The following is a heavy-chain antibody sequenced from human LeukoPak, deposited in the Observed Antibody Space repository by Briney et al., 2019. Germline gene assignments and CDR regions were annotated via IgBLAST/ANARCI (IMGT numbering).Heavy chain of an antibody. D-gene: IGHD6-19*01. J-gene: IGHJ4*02. CDR2: ISGSGGST. CDR3: AKDPGQWLAHMFDY. CDR1: GITLSSYA. Sequence: PGGSLRLSCAVSGITLSSYAMSWVRQAPGKGLEWVSAISGSGGSTYYADSVKGRFTISRDNSKNTLYLQMNSLRAEDTAVYYCAKDPGQWLAHMFDYWGQGTLVTVSS. V-gene: IGHV3-23*01.